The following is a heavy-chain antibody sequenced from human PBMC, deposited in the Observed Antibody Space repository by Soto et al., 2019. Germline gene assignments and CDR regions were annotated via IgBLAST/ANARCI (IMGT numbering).Heavy chain of an antibody. CDR3: ARSPLSYDYVRQTWREVGDSFDV. CDR2: LIHGGST. CDR1: NSSLGAFH. V-gene: IGHV4-34*12. Sequence: LSLTCAIYNSSLGAFHWTWIRQPPGKGLEWIGELIHGGSTNYNPSLKSRVTFSLDTSKSQFSLHVMSVTAADTAVYYCARSPLSYDYVRQTWREVGDSFDVWGRGTSVTVSS. J-gene: IGHJ3*01. D-gene: IGHD3-10*02.